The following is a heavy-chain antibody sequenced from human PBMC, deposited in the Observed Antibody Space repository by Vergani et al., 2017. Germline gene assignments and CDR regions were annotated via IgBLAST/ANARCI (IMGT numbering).Heavy chain of an antibody. D-gene: IGHD4-11*01. CDR1: GFTFSSYA. CDR2: ISSSSSTI. Sequence: EVQLVESGGGLVQPGGSLRLSCSASGFTFSSYAMHWVRQAPGKGLEWVSYISSSSSTIYYADSVKGRFTISRDNAKNSLYLQMNSLRAEDTAVYYCALLGTTVTTLHRDWFDPWGQGTLVTVSS. J-gene: IGHJ5*02. V-gene: IGHV3-48*04. CDR3: ALLGTTVTTLHRDWFDP.